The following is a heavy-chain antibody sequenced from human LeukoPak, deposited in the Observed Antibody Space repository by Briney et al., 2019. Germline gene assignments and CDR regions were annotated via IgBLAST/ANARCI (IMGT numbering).Heavy chain of an antibody. D-gene: IGHD3-22*01. Sequence: PGGSLRLSCAASGFTFSSYGMHWVRQAPGKGLEWVAFIRYDGSNKYNADSVKGRFTISRDNSKNTLNLQMNSLRAEDTAVYYCAKDPTHYRVWDYYETIGLSYWGQGTLVTVSS. CDR1: GFTFSSYG. V-gene: IGHV3-30*02. CDR2: IRYDGSNK. J-gene: IGHJ4*02. CDR3: AKDPTHYRVWDYYETIGLSY.